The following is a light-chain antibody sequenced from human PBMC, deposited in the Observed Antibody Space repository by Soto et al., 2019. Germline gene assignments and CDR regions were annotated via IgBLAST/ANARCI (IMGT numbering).Light chain of an antibody. CDR1: SSDVGSYNR. V-gene: IGLV2-18*02. Sequence: QSVLTQPPSVSGSPGQSVTISCTGTSSDVGSYNRVSWYQQPPGTAPKLMIYEVSNRPSGVPDRFSGSKSGNTASLTISGLQAEDVAHYYSSSYTSSSTYVFGTGTKLTVL. CDR2: EVS. CDR3: SSYTSSSTYV. J-gene: IGLJ1*01.